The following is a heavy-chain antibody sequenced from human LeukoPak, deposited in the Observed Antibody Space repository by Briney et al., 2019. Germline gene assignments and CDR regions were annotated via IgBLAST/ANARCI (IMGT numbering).Heavy chain of an antibody. D-gene: IGHD6-13*01. V-gene: IGHV3-21*01. CDR2: ISSSSSYI. J-gene: IGHJ4*02. CDR1: GFTFSSYS. Sequence: GGSLRLSCAASGFTFSSYSMNWVRQAPGKGLEWVSSISSSSSYIYYTDSVKGRFTISRDNAKNSLYLQMNSLRAEDTAVYYCARVRVVAAARSTEFDYWGQGTLVTVSS. CDR3: ARVRVVAAARSTEFDY.